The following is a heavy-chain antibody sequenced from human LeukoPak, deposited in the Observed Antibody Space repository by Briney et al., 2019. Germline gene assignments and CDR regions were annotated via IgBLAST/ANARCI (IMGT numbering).Heavy chain of an antibody. CDR2: IKNKADAGTA. Sequence: PGGSLRLSCAASGFTVNSNYMTWVRQAPGKGLEWVGRIKNKADAGTAEYAAPVKGRFTISRDDSKNTVYLQMNSLETEDTAMYYCTTEGLPGSFDYWGQGTLVTVSS. V-gene: IGHV3-15*01. CDR3: TTEGLPGSFDY. D-gene: IGHD4-11*01. J-gene: IGHJ4*02. CDR1: GFTVNSNY.